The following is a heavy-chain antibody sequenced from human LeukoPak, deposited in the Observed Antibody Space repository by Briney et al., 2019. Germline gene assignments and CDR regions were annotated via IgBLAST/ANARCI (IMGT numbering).Heavy chain of an antibody. J-gene: IGHJ4*02. CDR2: IYPGDSHT. Sequence: GDSLKTSCKGSGYSFTSYWIGWVRQMPGKGLEWMGIIYPGDSHTRYSPSFQGQVTISVDKSISTAYLQWSSLKASDTAMYYCARDSYYDNSGYYGFDYWGQGTPVTVSS. CDR3: ARDSYYDNSGYYGFDY. V-gene: IGHV5-51*01. CDR1: GYSFTSYW. D-gene: IGHD3-22*01.